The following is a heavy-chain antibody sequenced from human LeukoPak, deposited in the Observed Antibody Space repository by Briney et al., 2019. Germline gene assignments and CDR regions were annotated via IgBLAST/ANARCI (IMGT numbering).Heavy chain of an antibody. J-gene: IGHJ6*03. V-gene: IGHV4-34*01. CDR3: ARLPGGGTMVRGVLRRGYYYMDV. CDR2: INHSGST. Sequence: SETLSLTCAVYGGSFSGYYWSWIRQPPGKGLEWIGEINHSGSTNYNPSLKSRVTISVDTSKNQFSLKLSSVTAADTAVYYCARLPGGGTMVRGVLRRGYYYMDVWGKGTTVTISS. D-gene: IGHD3-10*01. CDR1: GGSFSGYY.